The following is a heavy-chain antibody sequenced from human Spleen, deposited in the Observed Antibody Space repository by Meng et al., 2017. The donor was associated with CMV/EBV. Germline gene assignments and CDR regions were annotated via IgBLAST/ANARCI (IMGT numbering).Heavy chain of an antibody. D-gene: IGHD1-7*01. CDR1: GFTFSSYW. CDR3: ARLLNWNYGY. J-gene: IGHJ4*02. Sequence: GESLKISCAASGFTFSSYWMSWVRQAPGKGLEWVAKIKQDGSEKYHVDSVKGRFTISRDNAKNSLYLQMNSLRAEDTAVYYCARLLNWNYGYWGQGTLVTVSS. CDR2: IKQDGSEK. V-gene: IGHV3-7*01.